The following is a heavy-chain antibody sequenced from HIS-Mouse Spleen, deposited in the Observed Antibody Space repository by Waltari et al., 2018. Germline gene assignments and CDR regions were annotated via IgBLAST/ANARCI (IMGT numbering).Heavy chain of an antibody. CDR1: AYTFTGYY. V-gene: IGHV1-2*02. Sequence: QVQLVQSGAEVKKPGASVEVSCTASAYTFTGYYMHWARQAPGHGLAWMGWINPNSGGTNYEQKFKGRVTMTRDTSISTAYMELSRLRSDDTAVYYCAREGALGYFDYWGQGTLVTVSS. D-gene: IGHD7-27*01. J-gene: IGHJ4*02. CDR3: AREGALGYFDY. CDR2: INPNSGGT.